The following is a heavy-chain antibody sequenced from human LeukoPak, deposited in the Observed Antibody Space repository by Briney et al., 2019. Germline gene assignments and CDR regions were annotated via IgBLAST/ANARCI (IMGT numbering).Heavy chain of an antibody. CDR1: GGSISSGGYY. CDR2: IYHSGST. Sequence: SETLSLTCTVSGGSISSGGYYWSWLRQPPGKGLEWIGYIYHSGSTYYNPSLKSRVTISVDRSKNQFSLKLSSVTAADTAVYYCARWAGTAMNAFDIWGQGTMVTVSS. CDR3: ARWAGTAMNAFDI. J-gene: IGHJ3*02. D-gene: IGHD2-21*02. V-gene: IGHV4-30-2*01.